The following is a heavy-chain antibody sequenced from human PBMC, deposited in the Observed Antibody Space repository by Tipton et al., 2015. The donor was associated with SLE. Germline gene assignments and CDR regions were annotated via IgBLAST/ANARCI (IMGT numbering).Heavy chain of an antibody. J-gene: IGHJ5*02. CDR3: ARGLSLRQRITIFGVVHWFDP. CDR2: INHSGST. V-gene: IGHV4-34*01. CDR1: GGSFSGYY. D-gene: IGHD3-3*01. Sequence: TLSLTCAVYGGSFSGYYWSWIRQPPGKGLEWIGEINHSGSTNYNPSLKSRVTISVDTSKNQFSLKLSPVTAADTAVYYCARGLSLRQRITIFGVVHWFDPWGQGTLVTVSS.